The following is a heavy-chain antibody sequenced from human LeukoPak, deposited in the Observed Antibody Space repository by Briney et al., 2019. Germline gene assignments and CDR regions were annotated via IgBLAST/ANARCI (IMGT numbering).Heavy chain of an antibody. CDR2: ISYDGSNK. CDR1: GFTFSSYA. Sequence: GGSLRLSCAASGFTFSSYAMHWVRQAPGKGLEWVAVISYDGSNKYYADSVKGRFTISRDNSKNTLYLQMNSLRAEDTAVYYCASGGRWPGGYWGQGTLVTVSS. V-gene: IGHV3-30*04. D-gene: IGHD4-23*01. CDR3: ASGGRWPGGY. J-gene: IGHJ4*02.